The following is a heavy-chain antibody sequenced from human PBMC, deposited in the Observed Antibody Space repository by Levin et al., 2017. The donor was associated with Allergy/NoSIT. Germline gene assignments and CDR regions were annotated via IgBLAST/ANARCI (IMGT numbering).Heavy chain of an antibody. CDR3: AKDGFVYFYYGAGSYYS. CDR2: ISYDGSNK. CDR1: GFTFSSYG. Sequence: GGSLRLSCAASGFTFSSYGMHWVRQAPGKGLEWVAVISYDGSNKYYADSVKGRFTISRDNSKNTLYLQMNSLRAEDTAVYYCAKDGFVYFYYGAGSYYSWGQGTLVTVSS. J-gene: IGHJ5*02. D-gene: IGHD3-10*01. V-gene: IGHV3-30*18.